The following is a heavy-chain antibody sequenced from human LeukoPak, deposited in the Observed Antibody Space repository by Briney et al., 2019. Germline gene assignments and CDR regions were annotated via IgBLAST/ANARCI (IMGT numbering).Heavy chain of an antibody. Sequence: ASVKVSCKASGGTSSSYAISWVRQAPGQGLEWMGWMNPNSGNTGYARKFQGRVTMTRNTSISTAYMELSSLRSEDTAVYYCARALERRITMIVVVMRGNWFDPWGQGTLVTVSS. CDR2: MNPNSGNT. CDR1: GGTSSSYA. V-gene: IGHV1-8*02. J-gene: IGHJ5*02. D-gene: IGHD3-22*01. CDR3: ARALERRITMIVVVMRGNWFDP.